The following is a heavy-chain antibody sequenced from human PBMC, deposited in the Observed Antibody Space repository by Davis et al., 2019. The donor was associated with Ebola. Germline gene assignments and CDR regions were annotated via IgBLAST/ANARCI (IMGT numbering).Heavy chain of an antibody. CDR2: INTNTGNP. Sequence: ASVKVSCKASEFSSTKYAMNWVRQAPGQGLEWMGWINTNTGNPTYAQGFTGRFVFSLDTSVSTAYLQITSLKADDSAVYYCARDIGEMALNYWGQGTLVTVSS. CDR1: EFSSTKYA. D-gene: IGHD3-10*01. V-gene: IGHV7-4-1*02. J-gene: IGHJ4*01. CDR3: ARDIGEMALNY.